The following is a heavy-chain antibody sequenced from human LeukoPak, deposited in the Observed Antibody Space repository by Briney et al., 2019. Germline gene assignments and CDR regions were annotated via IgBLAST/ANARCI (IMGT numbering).Heavy chain of an antibody. J-gene: IGHJ4*02. D-gene: IGHD6-19*01. CDR3: ARDLLEYSSGWYLNY. Sequence: PGGSLRLSCAASGFTFSSYAMHWVRQAPGKGLEWVAVISYDGSNKYYADSVKGRFTISRDNSKNTLYLQMNSLRAEDTAVYYCARDLLEYSSGWYLNYWGQGTLVTVSS. CDR1: GFTFSSYA. CDR2: ISYDGSNK. V-gene: IGHV3-30-3*01.